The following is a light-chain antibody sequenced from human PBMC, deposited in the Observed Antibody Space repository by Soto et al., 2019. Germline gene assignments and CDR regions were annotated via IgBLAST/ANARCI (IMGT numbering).Light chain of an antibody. CDR3: QHFNTYPLT. Sequence: DIQLTQSPAFLSASLGDRVTITCRASQGISSYLAWHQQKPGKAPKLLIFGASTLQSGVPSRFSGSGSGTEFTLTISSLQPEDVATYFCQHFNTYPLTFGGGTKVELK. J-gene: IGKJ4*01. V-gene: IGKV1-9*01. CDR1: QGISSY. CDR2: GAS.